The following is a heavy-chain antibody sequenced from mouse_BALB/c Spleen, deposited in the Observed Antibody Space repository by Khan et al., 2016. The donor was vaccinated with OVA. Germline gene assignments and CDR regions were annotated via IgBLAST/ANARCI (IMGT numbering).Heavy chain of an antibody. CDR2: IWGDGNT. J-gene: IGHJ4*01. CDR1: GFSLTSYG. V-gene: IGHV2-3*01. Sequence: QVQLQQSGPGLVAPSQSLSITCTVSGFSLTSYGVSWVRQPPGKGLEWLGVIWGDGNTNFHSALRSRLSTSKDNSKSHVFLMLHSLQADDTATYYGATARGYYAVDYWGQGTSVTVSS. CDR3: ATARGYYAVDY.